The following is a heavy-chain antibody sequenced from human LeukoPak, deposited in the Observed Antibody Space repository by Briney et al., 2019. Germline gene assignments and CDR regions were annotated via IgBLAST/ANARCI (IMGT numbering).Heavy chain of an antibody. CDR1: GFTFSSYA. J-gene: IGHJ3*02. CDR3: AKGAQEDIVVVVAANHAFDI. Sequence: GGSLRLSCAASGFTFSSYAMSWVRQAPGKGLEWVSAISGSGGSTYYADSVKGRFTISRDNSKNTLYLQMNSLIAEDTAVYYWAKGAQEDIVVVVAANHAFDIWGQGTMVTVSS. V-gene: IGHV3-23*01. CDR2: ISGSGGST. D-gene: IGHD2-15*01.